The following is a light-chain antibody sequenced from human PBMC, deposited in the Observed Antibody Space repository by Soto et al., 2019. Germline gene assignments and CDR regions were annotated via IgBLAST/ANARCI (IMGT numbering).Light chain of an antibody. V-gene: IGLV2-11*01. CDR2: DVS. J-gene: IGLJ1*01. CDR1: SSDVGGYNY. CDR3: CSYAGSYTLYV. Sequence: QSVLTQPRSVSGSPGQSVTISCTGTSSDVGGYNYVSWYQQHPGKAPKLMIYDVSKRPSGVPDRFSGSKSGNTASLTISGLQVEDEADYYCCSYAGSYTLYVFGTGTKVT.